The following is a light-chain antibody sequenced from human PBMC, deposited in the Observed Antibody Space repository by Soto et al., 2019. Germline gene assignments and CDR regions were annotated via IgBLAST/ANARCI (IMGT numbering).Light chain of an antibody. CDR2: GAS. CDR1: QSISSSY. Sequence: EIVLTQSPGTLSLSPGERATLSCRASQSISSSYLAWYQQKPGQAPRLLIFGASSRATDIPDRFSGSGSETDFTLTISRLEPEDFAVYYCQQYGNSPFTVGPGTKVDIK. V-gene: IGKV3-20*01. J-gene: IGKJ3*01. CDR3: QQYGNSPFT.